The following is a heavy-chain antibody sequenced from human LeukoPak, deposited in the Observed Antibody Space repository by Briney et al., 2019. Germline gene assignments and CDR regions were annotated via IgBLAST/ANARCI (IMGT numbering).Heavy chain of an antibody. D-gene: IGHD2-8*01. J-gene: IGHJ6*02. CDR3: AKDMYDGWPRDYYGMDV. V-gene: IGHV3-23*01. Sequence: PGGSLRLSCAASGFTFSSYAMSWVRQAPGKGLEWVSAISGSGGSTYYVDSVKGRFTISRDNSKNTLYLQMNSLRAEDTAVYYCAKDMYDGWPRDYYGMDVWGQGTTVTVSS. CDR2: ISGSGGST. CDR1: GFTFSSYA.